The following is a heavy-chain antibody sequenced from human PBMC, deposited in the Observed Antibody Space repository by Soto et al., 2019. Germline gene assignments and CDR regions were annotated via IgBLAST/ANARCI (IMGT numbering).Heavy chain of an antibody. D-gene: IGHD3-9*01. CDR3: ARPAYPLKYRPAPTGFFNI. V-gene: IGHV4-31*03. Sequence: PSETLSLTCTVSGGSISSGGYYWSWIRQHPGKGLEWIGYIYYSGSTYYNPSLKSRVTISVDTSKNQFSLKLSSVTAADTAVYYWARPAYPLKYRPAPTGFFNIGGKGKMVTVS. CDR2: IYYSGST. CDR1: GGSISSGGYY. J-gene: IGHJ3*02.